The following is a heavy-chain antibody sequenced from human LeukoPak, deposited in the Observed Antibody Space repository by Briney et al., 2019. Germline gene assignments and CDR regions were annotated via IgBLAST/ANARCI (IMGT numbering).Heavy chain of an antibody. CDR3: ARAYAGGIFDS. D-gene: IGHD3-16*01. CDR2: IKEDGSEN. CDR1: GFTFSDYW. V-gene: IGHV3-7*04. Sequence: GGSLRLSCVASGFTFSDYWMSWVRQAPGKGLEWVANIKEDGSENYYVDSVRGQFTISRDNAKNSLYLQMNSLRAEDTAMYYCARAYAGGIFDSWGQGTLVTVSS. J-gene: IGHJ4*02.